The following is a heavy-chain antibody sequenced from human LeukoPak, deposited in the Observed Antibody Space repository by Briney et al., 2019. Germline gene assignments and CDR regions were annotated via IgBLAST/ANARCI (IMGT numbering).Heavy chain of an antibody. CDR2: IYYSGST. CDR1: GGSISNYY. D-gene: IGHD3-10*01. CDR3: ARVSSGSYAY. J-gene: IGHJ4*02. V-gene: IGHV4-59*01. Sequence: SETLSLTCTVSGGSISNYYWSWIRQPPGKGLEWIGYIYYSGSTNYNPSLKSRVTISVDTSKSQFSLKLSSVTAADTAVYYCARVSSGSYAYWGQGTLVTVSS.